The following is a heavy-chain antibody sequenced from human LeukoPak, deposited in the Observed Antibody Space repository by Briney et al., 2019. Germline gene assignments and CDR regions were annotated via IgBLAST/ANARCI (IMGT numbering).Heavy chain of an antibody. D-gene: IGHD3-16*02. Sequence: SETLSLTCAVYGGSFSGYYWSWIRQPPGKGLEWIGEIRHCGSTNYNPSLKSRVTISVDTSKNQFSLKLSSATAADTAVYYCAREEGYDYVWGSYRPRGPFDYWGQGTLVTVSS. J-gene: IGHJ4*02. CDR2: IRHCGST. V-gene: IGHV4-34*01. CDR1: GGSFSGYY. CDR3: AREEGYDYVWGSYRPRGPFDY.